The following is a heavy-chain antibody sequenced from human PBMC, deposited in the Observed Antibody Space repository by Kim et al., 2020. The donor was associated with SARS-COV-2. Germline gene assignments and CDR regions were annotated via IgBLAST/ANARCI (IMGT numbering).Heavy chain of an antibody. Sequence: PSLKGRVTISVDTSKNQFSLKLSSVTAADTAVCYCARVRNNWNYVNYFDYWGQGTLVTVSS. V-gene: IGHV4-34*01. J-gene: IGHJ4*02. D-gene: IGHD1-7*01. CDR3: ARVRNNWNYVNYFDY.